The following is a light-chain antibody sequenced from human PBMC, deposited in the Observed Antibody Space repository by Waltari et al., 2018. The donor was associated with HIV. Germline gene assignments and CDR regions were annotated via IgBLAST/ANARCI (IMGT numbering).Light chain of an antibody. J-gene: IGKJ1*01. CDR3: QQYINWPPWT. Sequence: EIVMPQSPATLSVSPGERVTLSCRASQSVSSNLAWYQQKPGRAPRLLVYSASTRATGIPARFSGSGSGTEFTLTISSLQSEDFAVYYCQQYINWPPWTFGQGTKVEIK. V-gene: IGKV3-15*01. CDR1: QSVSSN. CDR2: SAS.